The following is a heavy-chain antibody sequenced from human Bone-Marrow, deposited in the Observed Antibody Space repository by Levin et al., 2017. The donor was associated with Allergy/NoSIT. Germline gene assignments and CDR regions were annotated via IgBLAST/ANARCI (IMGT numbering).Heavy chain of an antibody. V-gene: IGHV1-46*01. D-gene: IGHD6-13*01. J-gene: IGHJ2*01. CDR2: INPSGGST. CDR1: GYTFTSYY. Sequence: AASVKVSCEASGYTFTSYYMHWVRQAPGQGLEWMGIINPSGGSTNYAQRFQGRVTMTRDTSTSTVYMELSSLRSEDTAVYYCARVGSSWYSNWYFDLWGRGTLVTVSS. CDR3: ARVGSSWYSNWYFDL.